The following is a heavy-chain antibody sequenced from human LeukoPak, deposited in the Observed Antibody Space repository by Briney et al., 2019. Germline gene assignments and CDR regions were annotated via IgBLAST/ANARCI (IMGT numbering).Heavy chain of an antibody. J-gene: IGHJ4*02. CDR3: ATNYYDSSGYFPDFDY. CDR1: GFTFSSYA. D-gene: IGHD3-22*01. V-gene: IGHV3-23*01. Sequence: GGSLRLSCAASGFTFSSYAMNWVRQAPVKRLECVSGISGSGRDTYYADSVKGRFTISRDNSKNTLYLQMNSLRADDTAVYYCATNYYDSSGYFPDFDYWGQGALVSVSS. CDR2: ISGSGRDT.